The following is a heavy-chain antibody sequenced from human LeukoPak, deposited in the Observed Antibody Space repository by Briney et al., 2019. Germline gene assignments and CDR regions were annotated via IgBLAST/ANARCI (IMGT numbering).Heavy chain of an antibody. CDR3: ARHGWLVALWFDP. CDR2: IYYSGST. Sequence: PSETLSLTCTVSGGSISSSSYYWGWIRQPPGKGLEWIGSIYYSGSTYYNPSLKSRVTISVDTSKNQFSLKLSSVTAADTAVYYSARHGWLVALWFDPWGQGTLVTVSS. V-gene: IGHV4-39*01. J-gene: IGHJ5*02. D-gene: IGHD6-19*01. CDR1: GGSISSSSYY.